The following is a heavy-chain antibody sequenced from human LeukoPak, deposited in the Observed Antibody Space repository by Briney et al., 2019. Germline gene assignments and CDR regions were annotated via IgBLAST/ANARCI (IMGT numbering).Heavy chain of an antibody. CDR1: GGSISSGSYS. CDR2: IYPRGST. Sequence: SETLSLTCAVSGGSISSGSYSWSWIRQPPGKGLEWIGYIYPRGSTYYNPSLKSRVILSLDKSANQFSLKLSSVTAADTAVYYCARVQEKGIAAAGTDENWFDPWGQGTLVTVSS. D-gene: IGHD6-13*01. V-gene: IGHV4-30-2*01. CDR3: ARVQEKGIAAAGTDENWFDP. J-gene: IGHJ5*02.